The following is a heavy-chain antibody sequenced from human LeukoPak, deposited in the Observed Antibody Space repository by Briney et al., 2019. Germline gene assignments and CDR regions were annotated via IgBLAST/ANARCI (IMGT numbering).Heavy chain of an antibody. CDR1: GFTFSSYS. J-gene: IGHJ4*02. CDR2: ISSSSSYI. V-gene: IGHV3-21*01. CDR3: TRDTYSSGWYEYYFDY. Sequence: GGSLRLSCAASGFTFSSYSMNWVRQAPGKGLEWVSSISSSSSYIYYADSVKGRFTISRDNAKNSLYLQMNSLRAEDTAVYYCTRDTYSSGWYEYYFDYWGQGALVTVSS. D-gene: IGHD6-19*01.